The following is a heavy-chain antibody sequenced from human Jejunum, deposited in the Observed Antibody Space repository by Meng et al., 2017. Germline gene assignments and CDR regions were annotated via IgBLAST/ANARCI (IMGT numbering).Heavy chain of an antibody. CDR3: ARGHYDSRGYSNAFDS. CDR1: GGSISSSY. D-gene: IGHD3-22*01. CDR2: VHYSGST. V-gene: IGHV4-59*01. Sequence: GSLRLSCTVSGGSISSSYWSWLRQPPGKGPEWIGFVHYSGSTNYHPSLKSRVTISVDTSSNQFSLKLNSVTAADTAVYYCARGHYDSRGYSNAFDSWGQGALVTVSS. J-gene: IGHJ4*02.